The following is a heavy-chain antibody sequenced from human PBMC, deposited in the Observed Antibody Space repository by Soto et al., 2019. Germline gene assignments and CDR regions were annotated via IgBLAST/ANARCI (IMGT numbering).Heavy chain of an antibody. J-gene: IGHJ5*01. CDR1: GDSISTVDYF. V-gene: IGHV4-30-4*01. CDR3: ARGRYCLNGRCFPNWLDS. CDR2: IYKSATT. Sequence: SETLSLTCSVSGDSISTVDYFWAWIRQPPGQALEYIGYIYKSATTYYNPSFESRVAISLDTSKSQFSLNVTSVTAADTAVYFCARGRYCLNGRCFPNWLDSWGQGTLVTVYS. D-gene: IGHD2-15*01.